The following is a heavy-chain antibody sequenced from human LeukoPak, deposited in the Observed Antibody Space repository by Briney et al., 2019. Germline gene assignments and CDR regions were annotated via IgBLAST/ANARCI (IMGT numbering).Heavy chain of an antibody. Sequence: PGGSLRLSCAASGFTFSSYEMNWVRQAPGKGLEWVSYISSSGSTIYYADSVKGRFTNSRDNAKNSLYLQMNSLRAEDTAVYYCARECTGSTSCYPYWGQGTLVTVSS. D-gene: IGHD2-2*01. J-gene: IGHJ4*02. CDR1: GFTFSSYE. CDR3: ARECTGSTSCYPY. CDR2: ISSSGSTI. V-gene: IGHV3-48*03.